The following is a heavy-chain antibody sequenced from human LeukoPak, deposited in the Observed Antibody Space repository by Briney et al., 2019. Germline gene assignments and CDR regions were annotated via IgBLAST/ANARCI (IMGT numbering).Heavy chain of an antibody. Sequence: ASVKVSCKTSGYTFAGYYIHWVRQAPGQGLEWMGWINPNSGGTNYAQNFQGRVTMTRDTSISTAYMELSRLRADETAVYYCVRDDVSPWGQGTLVTVSS. CDR2: INPNSGGT. J-gene: IGHJ5*02. V-gene: IGHV1-2*02. CDR3: VRDDVSP. CDR1: GYTFAGYY.